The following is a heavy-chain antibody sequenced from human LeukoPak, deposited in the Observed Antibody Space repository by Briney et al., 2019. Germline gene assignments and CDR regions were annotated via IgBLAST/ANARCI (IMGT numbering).Heavy chain of an antibody. J-gene: IGHJ4*02. CDR3: ASEGYSYGYVFDY. CDR1: GFAFSSYW. V-gene: IGHV3-7*01. CDR2: IKQDGSEK. D-gene: IGHD5-18*01. Sequence: GGSLRLSCAASGFAFSSYWMSWVRQAPGKGLEWVANIKQDGSEKYYVDSVKGRFTISRDNAKNSLYLQMNSLRAEDTAVYYCASEGYSYGYVFDYWGQGTLVTVSS.